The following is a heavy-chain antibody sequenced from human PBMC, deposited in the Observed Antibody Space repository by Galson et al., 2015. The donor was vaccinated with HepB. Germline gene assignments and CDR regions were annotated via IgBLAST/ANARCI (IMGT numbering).Heavy chain of an antibody. CDR2: IGTAGDP. J-gene: IGHJ3*02. CDR1: GFTFSSYD. CDR3: ARGRGYSYGPYDAFDI. Sequence: SLRLSCAASGFTFSSYDMHWVRQATGKGLEWVSAIGTAGDPYYPGSVKGRFTISRENAKNSLYLQMNSLRAGDTAVYYCARGRGYSYGPYDAFDIWGQGTMVTVSS. D-gene: IGHD5-18*01. V-gene: IGHV3-13*05.